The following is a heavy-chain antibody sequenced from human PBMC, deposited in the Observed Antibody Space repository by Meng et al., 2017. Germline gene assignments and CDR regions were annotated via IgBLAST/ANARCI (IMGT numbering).Heavy chain of an antibody. Sequence: SETLSLTCTVSGGSISSYYWSWIRQPPGKGLEWIGYIYYSGSTNYNPSLKSRVTISVDTSKNQFPLKLSSVTAADTAVYYCAREGFSHAFDIWGQGTMVTVSS. CDR2: IYYSGST. CDR1: GGSISSYY. V-gene: IGHV4-59*01. CDR3: AREGFSHAFDI. D-gene: IGHD3-10*01. J-gene: IGHJ3*02.